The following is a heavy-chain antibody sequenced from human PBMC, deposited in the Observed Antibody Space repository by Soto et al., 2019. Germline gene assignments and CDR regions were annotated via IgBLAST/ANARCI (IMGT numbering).Heavy chain of an antibody. Sequence: XVSLKLSCAASGFTFRSFTMNWVRQAPGKGLEWVSTISSNSAYIYYTDALRGRFTISRDNAKNSLHLQMNSLRAEDTAVYYCTRDASRDSSARGWFDPWGPGTLVTVSS. J-gene: IGHJ5*02. D-gene: IGHD6-13*01. CDR2: ISSNSAYI. V-gene: IGHV3-21*01. CDR3: TRDASRDSSARGWFDP. CDR1: GFTFRSFT.